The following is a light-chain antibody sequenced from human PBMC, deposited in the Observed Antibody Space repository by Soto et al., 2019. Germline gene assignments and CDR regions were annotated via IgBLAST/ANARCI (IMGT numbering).Light chain of an antibody. CDR2: DVS. CDR3: SSYTSINTHV. Sequence: QSALTQPASVSGSPGQSITISCTGTSSDVGGYNFVSWYQQHPGKAPKLIISDVSNRPSGVSTRFSGSKSGNTASLTISGLQAEGEADYYCSSYTSINTHVFGTGTKLTVL. CDR1: SSDVGGYNF. J-gene: IGLJ1*01. V-gene: IGLV2-14*01.